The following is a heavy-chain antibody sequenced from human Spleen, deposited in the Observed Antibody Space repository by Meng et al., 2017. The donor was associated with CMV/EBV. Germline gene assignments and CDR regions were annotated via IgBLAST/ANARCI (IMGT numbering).Heavy chain of an antibody. Sequence: SETLSLTCSVSGGSIRSYYWSWIRQPPGKGLEWIGHIYDSGSTNYNTSLKSRVTMSVDTSKNQFSLMLSSVTAADTAVYYCARGPTSSWGLRYYLDFWGQGTLVTVAS. D-gene: IGHD3-9*01. CDR2: IYDSGST. CDR3: ARGPTSSWGLRYYLDF. J-gene: IGHJ4*02. CDR1: GGSIRSYY. V-gene: IGHV4-59*01.